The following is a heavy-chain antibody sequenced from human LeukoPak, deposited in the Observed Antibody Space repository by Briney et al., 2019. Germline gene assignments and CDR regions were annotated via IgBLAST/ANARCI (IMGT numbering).Heavy chain of an antibody. V-gene: IGHV3-11*04. Sequence: PGGSLRLSCAASGFTFSDYYTSWIRQAPGKGLEWVSYISSSGSTIYYADSVKGRFTISRDNAKNSLFLQMNSLRAEDTAVYYCARDLSGYNYFDCWGQGTLVTVSS. CDR2: ISSSGSTI. CDR1: GFTFSDYY. J-gene: IGHJ4*02. D-gene: IGHD5-18*01. CDR3: ARDLSGYNYFDC.